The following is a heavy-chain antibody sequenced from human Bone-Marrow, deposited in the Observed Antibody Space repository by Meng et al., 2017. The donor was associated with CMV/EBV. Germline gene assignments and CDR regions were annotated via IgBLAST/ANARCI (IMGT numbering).Heavy chain of an antibody. CDR3: AREGIVATFDY. CDR1: GFTFSDFY. D-gene: IGHD5-12*01. V-gene: IGHV3-69-1*01. Sequence: GGSLRLSCAASGFTFSDFYMNWVRQAPGKGLEWVSSISSSSTIYYADSVKGRFTISRDNAKNALYLQMNRLRAEDTAVYYCAREGIVATFDYWGQGTLVTASS. J-gene: IGHJ4*02. CDR2: ISSSSTI.